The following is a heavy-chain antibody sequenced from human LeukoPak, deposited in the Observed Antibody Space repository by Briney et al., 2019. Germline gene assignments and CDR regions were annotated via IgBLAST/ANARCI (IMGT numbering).Heavy chain of an antibody. J-gene: IGHJ4*02. CDR3: ATYSSSWYANYYFEY. CDR1: GYTFISYY. V-gene: IGHV1-46*01. Sequence: GASVKVSCKASGYTFISYYMHWVRQAPGQGVEWVGIINPSSDSTNYAQKFQGRVTMTRDTSTSTVYMEVSSLRSEDTAVYYCATYSSSWYANYYFEYWGQGTLVTVSS. CDR2: INPSSDST. D-gene: IGHD6-13*01.